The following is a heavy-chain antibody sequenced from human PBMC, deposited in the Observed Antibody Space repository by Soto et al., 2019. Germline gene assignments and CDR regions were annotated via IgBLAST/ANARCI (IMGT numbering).Heavy chain of an antibody. J-gene: IGHJ1*01. CDR3: ARDFMH. Sequence: QGQLQQWGTGLLRPSETLSLSCGLYGASFSGFYWSWIRQAPGKGLEWIGEITYSGVANYNPSLTSRVTISVDTSKNHFSLRQNSVTAADTAVYFCARDFMHWGQGTLVIVSS. CDR1: GASFSGFY. V-gene: IGHV4-34*01. CDR2: ITYSGVA.